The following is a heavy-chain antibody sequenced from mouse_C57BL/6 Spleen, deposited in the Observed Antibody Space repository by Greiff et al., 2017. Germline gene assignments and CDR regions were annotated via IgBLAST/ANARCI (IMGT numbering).Heavy chain of an antibody. V-gene: IGHV1-18*01. CDR1: GYTFTDYN. D-gene: IGHD2-12*01. CDR2: INPNNGGT. CDR3: ARRENVGYSPLDY. Sequence: VQLQQSGPELVKPGASVKIPWKASGYTFTDYNMDWVKQSPGKSLEWIGGINPNNGGTIYNQKFKGKATLTVDKSSSTAYMELRSLTSEDTAVYYCARRENVGYSPLDYWGQGTTLTVSS. J-gene: IGHJ2*01.